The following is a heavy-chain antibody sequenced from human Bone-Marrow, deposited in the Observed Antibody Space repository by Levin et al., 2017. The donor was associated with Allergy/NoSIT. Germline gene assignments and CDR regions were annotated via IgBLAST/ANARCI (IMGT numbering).Heavy chain of an antibody. Sequence: PSETLSLTCGVYGGDFSGYYWNWIRQPPGKGLDWIGRINDNGNTFYNPSLKNRVTMSVDTSKNQFSLKLTSLTAADTAVYYCAREEGQFLFRFDCWGQGSLVIVSS. CDR2: INDNGNT. V-gene: IGHV4-34*01. CDR1: GGDFSGYY. D-gene: IGHD3-10*01. CDR3: AREEGQFLFRFDC. J-gene: IGHJ4*02.